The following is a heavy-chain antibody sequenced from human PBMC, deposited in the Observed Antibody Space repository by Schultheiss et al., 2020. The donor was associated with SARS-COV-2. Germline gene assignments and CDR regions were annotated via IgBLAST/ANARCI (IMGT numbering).Heavy chain of an antibody. D-gene: IGHD6-13*01. CDR1: GFTFSDYG. Sequence: GGSLRLSCAASGFTFSDYGMHWVRQAPGKGLEWVAVISYDGSNKYYADSVKGRFTISRDNSKNTLYLQMNSLRAEDTAVYYCARARYGSRPILTWYFDLWGRGTLVTGSA. CDR3: ARARYGSRPILTWYFDL. V-gene: IGHV3-33*05. CDR2: ISYDGSNK. J-gene: IGHJ2*01.